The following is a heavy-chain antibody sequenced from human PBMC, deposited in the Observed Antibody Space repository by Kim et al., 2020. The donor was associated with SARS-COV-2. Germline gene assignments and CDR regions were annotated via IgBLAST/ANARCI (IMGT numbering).Heavy chain of an antibody. V-gene: IGHV3-23*01. CDR1: GFTFSSYS. J-gene: IGHJ4*02. D-gene: IGHD3-16*01. CDR2: ISGSGGTN. Sequence: GGSLRLSCAASGFTFSSYSMSWVRQAPGKGLEWVSAISGSGGTNYYANSVKGRFTNSRNTSNNTLYLQMNSLRAEDTAVDYCAKGYYAPTEGEGFDYWGQGTLVTVSS. CDR3: AKGYYAPTEGEGFDY.